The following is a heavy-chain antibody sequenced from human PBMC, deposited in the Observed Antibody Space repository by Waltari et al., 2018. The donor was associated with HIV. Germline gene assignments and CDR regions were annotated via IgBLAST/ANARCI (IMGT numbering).Heavy chain of an antibody. CDR3: AKDIGPFDI. CDR2: ISWNSGSI. J-gene: IGHJ3*02. V-gene: IGHV3-9*01. CDR1: GFTLDEYA. Sequence: EVQLVESGGGWVQPGRSLRLCSAASGFTLDEYAMHWVRQAPGKGLEWFSGISWNSGSIGYADSVKGRFTISRDNAKNSLYLQMNSLRAEDTALYYCAKDIGPFDIWGQGTMVTVSS.